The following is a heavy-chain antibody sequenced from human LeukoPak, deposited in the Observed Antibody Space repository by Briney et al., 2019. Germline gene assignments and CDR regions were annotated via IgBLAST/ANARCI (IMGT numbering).Heavy chain of an antibody. D-gene: IGHD4-11*01. CDR1: GYTFTSYG. V-gene: IGHV1-18*01. CDR3: ARDRNSNADWCFDL. J-gene: IGHJ2*01. CDR2: ISAYNGNT. Sequence: ASVKVSCKASGYTFTSYGISWVRQAPGQGLEWMGWISAYNGNTNYAQKLQGRVTMTTDTSTSTAYMELRSLRSDDTAVYYCARDRNSNADWCFDLWGRGTLVTVSS.